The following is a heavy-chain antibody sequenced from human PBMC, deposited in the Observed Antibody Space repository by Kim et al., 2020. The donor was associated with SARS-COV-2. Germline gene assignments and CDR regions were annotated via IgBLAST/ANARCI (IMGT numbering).Heavy chain of an antibody. CDR3: ARLTLDGRSGWYLGAFDI. D-gene: IGHD6-19*01. J-gene: IGHJ3*02. CDR2: IYYSGST. CDR1: GGSISSSSYY. Sequence: SETLSLTCTVSGGSISSSSYYWGWIRQPPGKGLEWIGSIYYSGSTYYNPSLKSRVTISVDTSKNQFSLKLSSVTAADTAVYYCARLTLDGRSGWYLGAFDIWGQGTMVTVSS. V-gene: IGHV4-39*01.